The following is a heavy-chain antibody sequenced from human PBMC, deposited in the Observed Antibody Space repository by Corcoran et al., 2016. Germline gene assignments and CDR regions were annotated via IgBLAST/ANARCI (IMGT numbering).Heavy chain of an antibody. Sequence: QLLLQESGPGLVKPSETLSLTCTVSGGSISNSNYYWGWIRQPPGKGLEWIGSIYYSGSTYYNPSLKSRVTISVDTSKNQFSLKLSSVTAADTAVYYCARAIPYSNYGPGWYDYWGQGTLVTVSS. CDR2: IYYSGST. CDR1: GGSISNSNYY. V-gene: IGHV4-39*07. D-gene: IGHD4-4*01. J-gene: IGHJ4*02. CDR3: ARAIPYSNYGPGWYDY.